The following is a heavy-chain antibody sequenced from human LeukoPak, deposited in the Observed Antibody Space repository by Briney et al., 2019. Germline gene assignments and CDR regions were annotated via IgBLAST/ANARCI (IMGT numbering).Heavy chain of an antibody. D-gene: IGHD5-18*01. J-gene: IGHJ5*02. CDR3: ARDKVDTAIIGFDP. V-gene: IGHV4-4*07. CDR2: IYTSGST. CDR1: GGSISSYY. Sequence: SETLSLTCTVSGGSISSYYWSWIRQPAGKGLEWIGRIYTSGSTNYNPSLKSRVTMSVDTSKNQFSLKLSSVTAADTAVYYCARDKVDTAIIGFDPWGQGTLVTVSS.